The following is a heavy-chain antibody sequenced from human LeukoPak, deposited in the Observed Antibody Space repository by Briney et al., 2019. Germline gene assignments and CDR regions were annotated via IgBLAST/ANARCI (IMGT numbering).Heavy chain of an antibody. CDR1: GYTLTELY. D-gene: IGHD7-27*01. Sequence: ASVKVSCKVSGYTLTELYMHWVRQAPGKGLEGMGGFDPEDGETIYAQKFQGRVTMTEDTSTDTAYMELSSLRSEDTAVYYCAASGNWGFDYWGQGTLVTVSS. V-gene: IGHV1-24*01. J-gene: IGHJ4*02. CDR2: FDPEDGET. CDR3: AASGNWGFDY.